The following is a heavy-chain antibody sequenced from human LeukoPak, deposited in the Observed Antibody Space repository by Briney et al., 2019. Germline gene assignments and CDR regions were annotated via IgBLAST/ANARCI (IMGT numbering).Heavy chain of an antibody. CDR1: GGSISSYY. Sequence: SETLSLTCTVSGGSISSYYWTWIRQPPGKGLEWIGSIYHSGSTYYNPSLKSRVTITVDTSKNQFSLKLSSVTAADTAVYYCARDIKRRIFDAFDIWGQGTMVTVSS. J-gene: IGHJ3*02. V-gene: IGHV4-38-2*02. CDR3: ARDIKRRIFDAFDI. CDR2: IYHSGST. D-gene: IGHD3-10*01.